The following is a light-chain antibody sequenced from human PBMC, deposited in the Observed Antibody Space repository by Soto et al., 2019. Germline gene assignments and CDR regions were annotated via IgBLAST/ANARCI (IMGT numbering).Light chain of an antibody. CDR2: GAS. Sequence: EIMMTQSPATLSVSPGDRATLSCRASQSVSSNLAWYQQKPGQAPRLLIYGASTRATVVPARFSGSGSGTEFTLTISSLQSEDFAVYYCQHYNNWPAFGQGTKVEIK. J-gene: IGKJ1*01. CDR3: QHYNNWPA. V-gene: IGKV3-15*01. CDR1: QSVSSN.